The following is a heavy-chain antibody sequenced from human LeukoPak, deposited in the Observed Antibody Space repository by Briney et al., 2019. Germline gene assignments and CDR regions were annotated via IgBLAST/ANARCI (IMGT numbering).Heavy chain of an antibody. D-gene: IGHD3-3*01. CDR3: ARAPDYDFWSGSDY. CDR2: IIPILGIA. V-gene: IGHV1-69*04. CDR1: GGTFSSYA. Sequence: SVKVSCKASGGTFSSYAISWVRQAPGQGLEWMGRIIPILGIANYAQKFQGRVTITADKSTSTAYMELSSLRSEDTAVYYCARAPDYDFWSGSDYWGQGTLVTVSS. J-gene: IGHJ4*02.